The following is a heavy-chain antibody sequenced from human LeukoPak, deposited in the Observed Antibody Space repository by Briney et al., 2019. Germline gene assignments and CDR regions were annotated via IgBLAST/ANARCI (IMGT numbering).Heavy chain of an antibody. CDR2: ISSSGSTI. V-gene: IGHV3-48*03. CDR3: AKSKFPYDTDGWHGYFDF. D-gene: IGHD3-22*01. J-gene: IGHJ4*02. CDR1: GFTFSSYE. Sequence: GGSLRLSCASSGFTFSSYEMNWVRQAPGKGLEWVPYISSSGSTIYYADSVKGRFTISRDNAKNSLYLQMNSLRAEDTAVYYCAKSKFPYDTDGWHGYFDFWGQGTLVIVSS.